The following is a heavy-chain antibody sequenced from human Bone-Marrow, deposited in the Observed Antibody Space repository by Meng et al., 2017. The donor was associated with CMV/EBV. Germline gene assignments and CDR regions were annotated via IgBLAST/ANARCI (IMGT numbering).Heavy chain of an antibody. J-gene: IGHJ6*02. V-gene: IGHV1-69*02. CDR1: GGTFSSYT. Sequence: SVKVSCKASGGTFSSYTISWVRQAPGQGLEWMGRIIPILGIANYAQKFQGRVTITADKSTSTAYMELSSLRSEDTAVYYCARGSESWNGYYPSYGMDVWGQGTTVTVSS. D-gene: IGHD3-3*01. CDR2: IIPILGIA. CDR3: ARGSESWNGYYPSYGMDV.